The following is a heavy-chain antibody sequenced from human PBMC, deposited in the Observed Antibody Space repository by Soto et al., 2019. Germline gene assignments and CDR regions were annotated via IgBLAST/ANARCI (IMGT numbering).Heavy chain of an antibody. J-gene: IGHJ4*02. D-gene: IGHD2-15*01. CDR2: ISLSRGYT. CDR1: GFIFSDFY. V-gene: IGHV3-11*06. CDR3: ARSVDLDH. Sequence: QVQLVESGGGLVQPGGSLRLSCAASGFIFSDFYMSWIRQAPGKGLEWFSYISLSRGYTKYADSVKGRFTISRDNTKNLLYLQMNSLRAENTAVYYCARSVDLDHWGQGTLVTVSS.